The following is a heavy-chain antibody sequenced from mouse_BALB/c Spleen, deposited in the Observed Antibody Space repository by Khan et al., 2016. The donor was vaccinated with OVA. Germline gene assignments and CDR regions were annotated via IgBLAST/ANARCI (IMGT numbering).Heavy chain of an antibody. CDR1: GYTFTDYY. Sequence: QVQLKQSGAELARPGASVKLSCKASGYTFTDYYINWVKQRTGQGLEWIGEISPGSGDTYYNEKFKGKATLPADKSSSSAYMQLSSLTAEASAVDFCARRNYFGYTFAYWGQGTLVTVSA. J-gene: IGHJ3*01. V-gene: IGHV1-77*01. D-gene: IGHD1-2*01. CDR2: ISPGSGDT. CDR3: ARRNYFGYTFAY.